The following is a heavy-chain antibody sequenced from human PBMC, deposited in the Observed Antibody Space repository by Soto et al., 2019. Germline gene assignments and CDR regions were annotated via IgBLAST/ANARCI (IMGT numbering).Heavy chain of an antibody. Sequence: ASVKVSCKAPADTFTSYYIHWVRQAPGHGLEWMAIINPNGGRTRFAQTFQGTITMTTDTSTSTVYMELRSLRSEDTAVYYCARWAGGVFGLMIQGDKWLARWGQGALVAVSS. V-gene: IGHV1-46*01. J-gene: IGHJ5*02. CDR2: INPNGGRT. CDR1: ADTFTSYY. D-gene: IGHD3-16*02. CDR3: ARWAGGVFGLMIQGDKWLAR.